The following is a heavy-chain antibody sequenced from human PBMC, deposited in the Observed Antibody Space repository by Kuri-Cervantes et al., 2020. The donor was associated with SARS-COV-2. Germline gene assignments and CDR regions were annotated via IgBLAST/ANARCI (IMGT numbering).Heavy chain of an antibody. CDR3: AKDDEDSGSYGDAFDI. CDR2: ISSSGSTI. D-gene: IGHD1-26*01. CDR1: GFTFSDYY. J-gene: IGHJ3*02. V-gene: IGHV3-11*01. Sequence: GGSLRLSCAASGFTFSDYYMSWIRQAPGKGLEWVSYISSSGSTIYYADSVKGRFTISRDNSKNTLYLQMNSLRAEDTAVYYCAKDDEDSGSYGDAFDIWGQGTMVTVSS.